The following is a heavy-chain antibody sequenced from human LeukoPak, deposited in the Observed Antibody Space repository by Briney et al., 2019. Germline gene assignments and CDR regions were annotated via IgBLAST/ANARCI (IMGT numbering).Heavy chain of an antibody. D-gene: IGHD1-26*01. Sequence: GGSLRLSCVGSGFTFRSHAMSWVRQAPGKGLEWVSAISGSGGSTYYADSVKGRFTISRDNSKNTLYLQMNSLRAEDTAVYYCAKERGSYTYYFDYWGQGTLVTVSS. CDR1: GFTFRSHA. CDR3: AKERGSYTYYFDY. V-gene: IGHV3-23*01. CDR2: ISGSGGST. J-gene: IGHJ4*02.